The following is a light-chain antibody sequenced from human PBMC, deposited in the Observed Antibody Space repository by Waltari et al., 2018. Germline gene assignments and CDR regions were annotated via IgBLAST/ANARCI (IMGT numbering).Light chain of an antibody. V-gene: IGLV4-69*01. CDR2: LDGDGSH. CDR1: SGPRYYA. Sequence: QLVLTQSPSVSAPLGASVQLTCTLDSGPRYYAIACHPQQSGKGPRFLMKLDGDGSHNKGDGIPDRFSGSSSGGERYLTISSLQSEDEADYYCQTWGPGIRVFGGGTKVTVL. CDR3: QTWGPGIRV. J-gene: IGLJ3*02.